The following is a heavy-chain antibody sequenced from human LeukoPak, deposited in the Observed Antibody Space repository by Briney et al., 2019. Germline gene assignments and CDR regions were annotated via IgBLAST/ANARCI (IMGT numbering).Heavy chain of an antibody. J-gene: IGHJ4*02. CDR2: IKQDGSKK. CDR1: GFPFSSYW. V-gene: IGHV3-7*04. D-gene: IGHD5-24*01. CDR3: TRVGYIDEGIDY. Sequence: GGSLRLSCVASGFPFSSYWMTWARQAPGKGLEWVANIKQDGSKKSYVDSVKGRFTISRDNAKNSLYLQMNSLRAEDTAIYYCTRVGYIDEGIDYWVQGALVTVSS.